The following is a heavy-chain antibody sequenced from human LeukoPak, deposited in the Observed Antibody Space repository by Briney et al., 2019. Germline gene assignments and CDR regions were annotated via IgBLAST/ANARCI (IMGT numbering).Heavy chain of an antibody. Sequence: SETLSLTCTVSGGSISSGGYYWSWIRQHPGKGPDWIGYIYYSGSTYCNPSLKSRATISVDTSKNQFSLGLTSVTAADTAVYYCARAPKGMTTVRYYYYYYMDVWGEGTTVTVSS. D-gene: IGHD4-11*01. J-gene: IGHJ6*03. V-gene: IGHV4-31*03. CDR2: IYYSGST. CDR3: ARAPKGMTTVRYYYYYYMDV. CDR1: GGSISSGGYY.